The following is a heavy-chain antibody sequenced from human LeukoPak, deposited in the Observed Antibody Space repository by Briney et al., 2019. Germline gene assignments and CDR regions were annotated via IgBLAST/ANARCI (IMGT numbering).Heavy chain of an antibody. CDR3: AKEVAEGLLYWELDY. V-gene: IGHV3-30*18. D-gene: IGHD1-26*01. CDR1: GFIFSSYV. Sequence: GGSLRLSCAASGFIFSSYVMHWVRQAPGKGLEWVAVISYDGSDKYYADSVQGRFTISRDNSKNTMYLQMNSLRADDTAVYYCAKEVAEGLLYWELDYWGQGTLVTVSS. CDR2: ISYDGSDK. J-gene: IGHJ4*02.